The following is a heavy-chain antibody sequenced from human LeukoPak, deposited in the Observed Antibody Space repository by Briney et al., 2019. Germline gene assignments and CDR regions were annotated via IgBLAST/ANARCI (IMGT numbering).Heavy chain of an antibody. Sequence: GGSLRLSCAASGFTFSSYGMHWVRQAPGKGLEWVAVISYDGSNKYYADSVKGRFTISRDNSKNTLYLQMNSLRAEDTAAYYCAKDRDFGVVINNWFDPWGQGTLVTVSS. D-gene: IGHD3-3*01. J-gene: IGHJ5*02. CDR2: ISYDGSNK. CDR3: AKDRDFGVVINNWFDP. CDR1: GFTFSSYG. V-gene: IGHV3-30*18.